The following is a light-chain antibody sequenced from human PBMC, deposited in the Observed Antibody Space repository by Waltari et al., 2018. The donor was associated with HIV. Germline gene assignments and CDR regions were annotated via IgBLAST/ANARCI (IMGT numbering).Light chain of an antibody. CDR3: QQYGMSPWT. CDR1: QTVTSSY. V-gene: IGKV3-20*01. J-gene: IGKJ1*01. Sequence: EIVLTQSPDTLSLSPGERATLSCRASQTVTSSYLAWYQQKPGQAPRLFIYGASIRATGIPDRFSGSESGTDFTLTISRLEPEDFAVYYCQQYGMSPWTFGQGTKVEIK. CDR2: GAS.